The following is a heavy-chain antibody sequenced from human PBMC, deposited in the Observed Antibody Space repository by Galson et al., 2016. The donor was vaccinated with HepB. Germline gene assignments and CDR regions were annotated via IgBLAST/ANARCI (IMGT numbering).Heavy chain of an antibody. J-gene: IGHJ2*01. V-gene: IGHV3-23*01. Sequence: SLRLSCAASGFTFKSYGMSWVRQASGKGLEWVSGISGSATHTYDADSVKGRFTVSRDNSKNTLYLQLNSLRAEDTALYFCAKGAMQWPGWYFDLWGRGTLVTVSS. CDR3: AKGAMQWPGWYFDL. D-gene: IGHD6-19*01. CDR1: GFTFKSYG. CDR2: ISGSATHT.